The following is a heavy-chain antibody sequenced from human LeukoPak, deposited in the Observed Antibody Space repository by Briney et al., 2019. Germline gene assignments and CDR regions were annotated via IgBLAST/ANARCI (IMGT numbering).Heavy chain of an antibody. D-gene: IGHD3-16*02. CDR1: GYTFTSYY. CDR2: INPSGGST. J-gene: IGHJ4*02. V-gene: IGHV1-46*01. CDR3: ARDLADYVWGSYRYPDY. Sequence: ASVKVSCKASGYTFTSYYMHWVRQAPGQGLEWMGIINPSGGSTSYAQKFQGRVTMTRDTSTSTVYMELSGLRSEDTAVYYCARDLADYVWGSYRYPDYWGQGTLVTVSS.